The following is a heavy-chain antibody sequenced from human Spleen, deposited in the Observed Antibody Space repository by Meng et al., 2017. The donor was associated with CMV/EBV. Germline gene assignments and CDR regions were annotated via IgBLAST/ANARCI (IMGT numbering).Heavy chain of an antibody. CDR3: ARMPVPVGYYYYGMDV. J-gene: IGHJ6*02. Sequence: GESLKISCAASGFTFSSYWMHWVRQAPGKGLVWVSRINSGGSSTSYADSVKGRFTISRDNAKNTLYLQMNSLRAEDTAVYYCARMPVPVGYYYYGMDVWGQGTTVTVSS. CDR1: GFTFSSYW. V-gene: IGHV3-74*01. CDR2: INSGGSST. D-gene: IGHD4-23*01.